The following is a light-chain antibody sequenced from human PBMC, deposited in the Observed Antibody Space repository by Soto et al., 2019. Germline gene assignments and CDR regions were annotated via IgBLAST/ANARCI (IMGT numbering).Light chain of an antibody. CDR1: SSDVGAYNY. CDR2: GVT. Sequence: QSALTQPPSASGSPGQSVTISCTGTSSDVGAYNYVSWYQQHAGKAPKLVIYGVTKRPSGVPDRFSGSKSANTASLTVSGLQAHDEADYYCSSFASSNTWVFGGGTKVTVL. CDR3: SSFASSNTWV. V-gene: IGLV2-8*01. J-gene: IGLJ3*02.